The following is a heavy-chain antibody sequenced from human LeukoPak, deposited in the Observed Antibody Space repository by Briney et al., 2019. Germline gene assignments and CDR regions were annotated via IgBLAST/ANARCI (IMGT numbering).Heavy chain of an antibody. V-gene: IGHV1-24*01. CDR3: ATDRLTGYYTRYYFDY. CDR1: GYTLTELS. D-gene: IGHD3-9*01. Sequence: ASVKVSCKVSGYTLTELSMHWVRQAPGKGLERMGGFDPEDGETIYAQKFQGRVTMTEDTSTDTAYMELSSLRSEDTAVYYCATDRLTGYYTRYYFDYWGQGTLVTVSS. CDR2: FDPEDGET. J-gene: IGHJ4*02.